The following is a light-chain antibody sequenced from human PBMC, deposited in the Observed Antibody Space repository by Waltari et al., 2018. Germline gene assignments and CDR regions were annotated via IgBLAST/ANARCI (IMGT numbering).Light chain of an antibody. CDR2: KAS. J-gene: IGKJ2*01. V-gene: IGKV1-5*03. CDR1: QSVGTW. Sequence: DIQMTQSPSTLSASVGDRVTITCRASQSVGTWLAWYQQKPGKAPKLLIYKASSLERGVPSRFSGSGSGTEFTLTISSLQPDDFATYYCQQCHSYSFGQGTKVEI. CDR3: QQCHSYS.